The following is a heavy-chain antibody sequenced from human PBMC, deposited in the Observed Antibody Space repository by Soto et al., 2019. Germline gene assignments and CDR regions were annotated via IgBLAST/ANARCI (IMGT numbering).Heavy chain of an antibody. CDR2: ISYDGSNK. J-gene: IGHJ4*02. Sequence: GGSLRLSCAASGFTFSSYAMHWARQAPGKGLEWVAVISYDGSNKYYADSVKGRFTISRDNSKNTLYLQMNSLRAEDTAVYYCARDDYDSSGYYSDFDYWGQGTLVTVSS. V-gene: IGHV3-30-3*01. CDR3: ARDDYDSSGYYSDFDY. CDR1: GFTFSSYA. D-gene: IGHD3-22*01.